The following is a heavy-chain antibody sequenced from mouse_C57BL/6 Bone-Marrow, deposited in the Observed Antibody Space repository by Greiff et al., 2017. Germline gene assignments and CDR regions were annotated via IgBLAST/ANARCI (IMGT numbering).Heavy chain of an antibody. V-gene: IGHV14-4*01. Sequence: VQLQQSGAELVRPGASVKLSCTASGFNIKDDYMHWVKQRPEQGLEWIGWIDPENGDTEYASKCQGKATITADTSSNTAYLQLSSLTSDDTAVYYCTAERRDAMDYCVQGTSVTVSA. J-gene: IGHJ4*01. CDR1: GFNIKDDY. CDR3: TAERRDAMDY. CDR2: IDPENGDT.